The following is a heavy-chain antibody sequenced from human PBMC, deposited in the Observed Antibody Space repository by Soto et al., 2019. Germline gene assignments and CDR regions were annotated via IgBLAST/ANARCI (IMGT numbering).Heavy chain of an antibody. Sequence: EVQLLESGGGLVQPGGSLRLSCAASGFSFSSYAMNWVRQAPGKGLEWVSVISGSGDSTYYADSGKGRFTISRDNSKNTLYLQMISLRAEDTAVYYCARRSSGWYFDYWGQGTPVIVSS. D-gene: IGHD6-19*01. CDR2: ISGSGDST. CDR1: GFSFSSYA. J-gene: IGHJ4*02. CDR3: ARRSSGWYFDY. V-gene: IGHV3-23*01.